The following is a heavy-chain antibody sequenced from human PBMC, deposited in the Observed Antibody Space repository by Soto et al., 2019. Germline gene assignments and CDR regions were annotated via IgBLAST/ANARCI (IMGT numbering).Heavy chain of an antibody. CDR3: ARESGGATATLDYYYFYMDV. D-gene: IGHD5-12*01. J-gene: IGHJ6*03. CDR1: GDTFTDYY. V-gene: IGHV1-2*04. CDR2: INPNSGVT. Sequence: QVQLVQSGAEVKKPGASVTVSCRSSGDTFTDYYMHWVRQAPGQGLERMGWINPNSGVTKYAQKFQGWVTMTRDTSIRTVYMQLSRLRSDDTAVYYCARESGGATATLDYYYFYMDVWGTGTTVTVSS.